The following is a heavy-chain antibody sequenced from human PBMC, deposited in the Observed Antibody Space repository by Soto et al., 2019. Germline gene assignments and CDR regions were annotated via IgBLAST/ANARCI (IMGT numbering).Heavy chain of an antibody. V-gene: IGHV6-1*01. CDR1: GDSVSSNSAG. CDR3: ARGSWVYVSGHQREED. J-gene: IGHJ4*03. CDR2: TYYRSKWYY. D-gene: IGHD3-16*01. Sequence: PSQTLSLTCAISGDSVSSNSAGWNWIRQTPSRGLEWLGRTYYRSKWYYTYAVSVKSRIIIDPDTSKNQFSLQLNSVTPEDTSVYYCARGSWVYVSGHQREEDWGQGTPVT.